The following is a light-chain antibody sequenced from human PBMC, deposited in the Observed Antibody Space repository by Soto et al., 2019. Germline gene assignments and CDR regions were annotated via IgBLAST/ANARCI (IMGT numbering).Light chain of an antibody. Sequence: EIVLTQSPATLSSFPGDRVTLSCRASQAVNTRLAWYQHRPGQAPRLLIYDTSTGATGVPTRFSGSRSGAEFTLTINSLQSEDFAVYYCQPYNNWPLTFGGGTKVDIK. CDR1: QAVNTR. V-gene: IGKV3-15*01. CDR2: DTS. CDR3: QPYNNWPLT. J-gene: IGKJ4*01.